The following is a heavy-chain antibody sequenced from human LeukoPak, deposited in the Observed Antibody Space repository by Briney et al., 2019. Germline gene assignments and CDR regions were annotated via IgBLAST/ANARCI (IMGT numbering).Heavy chain of an antibody. CDR1: GFTFSSYW. Sequence: PGGSLRLSCAASGFTFSSYWMHWVRQAPGKELVWVSRINSDGSSTSYADSVKGRFTISRDNAKNTLYLQMNSLRAEDTAVYYCARVGYCSSTSCCTGRYMDVWGKGTTVTVSS. V-gene: IGHV3-74*01. CDR2: INSDGSST. CDR3: ARVGYCSSTSCCTGRYMDV. D-gene: IGHD2-2*02. J-gene: IGHJ6*03.